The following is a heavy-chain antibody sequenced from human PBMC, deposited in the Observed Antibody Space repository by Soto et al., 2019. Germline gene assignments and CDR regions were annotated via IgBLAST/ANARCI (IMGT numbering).Heavy chain of an antibody. J-gene: IGHJ4*02. CDR2: INGGTGDT. CDR1: GYTFTGYA. V-gene: IGHV1-3*01. D-gene: IGHD2-2*01. CDR3: ARGYCSSTSCQYYFDF. Sequence: QVQLVQSGAEVKKPGASVKVSCKASGYTFTGYAIHWLRQAPGQRHEWMGWINGGTGDTKYSQKFQGRVTITRDTSASTAYMELTSLGSEDTAVYHCARGYCSSTSCQYYFDFWGQGTLVTVSS.